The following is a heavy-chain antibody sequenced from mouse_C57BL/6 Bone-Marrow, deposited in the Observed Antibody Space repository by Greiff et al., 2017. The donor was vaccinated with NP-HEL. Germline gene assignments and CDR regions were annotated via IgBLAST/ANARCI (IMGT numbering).Heavy chain of an antibody. V-gene: IGHV1-69*01. J-gene: IGHJ4*01. CDR3: ARDYGSGVDY. Sequence: VQLQQSGAELVMPGASVKLSCKASGYTFTSYWMHWVKQRPGPGLEWIGEIDPSDSYTNYNQKFKGKSTLTVDKSSSTAYMQLSSLTSEDSAVYYCARDYGSGVDYWGQGTSVTVSS. D-gene: IGHD1-1*01. CDR1: GYTFTSYW. CDR2: IDPSDSYT.